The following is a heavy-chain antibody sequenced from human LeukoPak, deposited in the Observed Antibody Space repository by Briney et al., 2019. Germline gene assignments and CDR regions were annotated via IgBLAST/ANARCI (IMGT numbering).Heavy chain of an antibody. V-gene: IGHV5-51*01. D-gene: IGHD3-10*01. J-gene: IGHJ4*02. CDR1: GYSFTSYW. Sequence: PGESLKISCKGSGYSFTSYWIGWVRQMPGKGLEWMGIIYPGDSDTRYSPSFQGQVTISADKSISTAYLQWSSLKASDTAMYYCARLRYYGSGSYLYYFDYWSQGTLVTVSS. CDR2: IYPGDSDT. CDR3: ARLRYYGSGSYLYYFDY.